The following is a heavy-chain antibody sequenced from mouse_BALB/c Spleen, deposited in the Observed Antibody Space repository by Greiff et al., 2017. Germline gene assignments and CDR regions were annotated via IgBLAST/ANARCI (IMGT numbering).Heavy chain of an antibody. CDR2: ISSGGSYT. D-gene: IGHD2-3*01. Sequence: EVKLVESGGGLVKPGGSLKLSCAASGFTFSSYAMSWVRQTPVKRLEWVATISSGGSYTYYTDSVKGRFTISRDNAKNTLYMQMSSLRSEYTTIYNYASHYDGYFDVWGAGTTVTVSS. V-gene: IGHV5-9-3*01. CDR1: GFTFSSYA. J-gene: IGHJ1*01. CDR3: ASHYDGYFDV.